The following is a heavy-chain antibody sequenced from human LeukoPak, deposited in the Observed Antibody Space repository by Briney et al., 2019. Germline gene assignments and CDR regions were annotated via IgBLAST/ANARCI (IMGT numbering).Heavy chain of an antibody. V-gene: IGHV4-59*12. J-gene: IGHJ4*02. CDR1: GDSISSYY. D-gene: IGHD1-1*01. CDR3: ARSRRVWNDVGSFDY. CDR2: TSYSGST. Sequence: SETLSLTCTVSGDSISSYYWSWIRQPPGKGLEWIGYTSYSGSTNYNPSLKSRVTISVDTSKNQFSLKLSSVTAADTAVYYCARSRRVWNDVGSFDYWGQGTLVTVSS.